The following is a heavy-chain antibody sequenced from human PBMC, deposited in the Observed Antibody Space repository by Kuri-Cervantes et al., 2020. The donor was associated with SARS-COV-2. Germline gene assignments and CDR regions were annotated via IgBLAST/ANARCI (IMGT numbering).Heavy chain of an antibody. J-gene: IGHJ2*01. Sequence: ASVKVSCKASGYTFTSYYMHWVRQAPGQGLEWMGIINPSGGSTSYAQKFQGRVTMTRDTSKNQFSLKLSSVTAADTAVYYCARVPKNSSGWYLLWYFDLWGRGTLVTVSS. CDR2: INPSGGST. CDR1: GYTFTSYY. V-gene: IGHV1-46*01. D-gene: IGHD6-19*01. CDR3: ARVPKNSSGWYLLWYFDL.